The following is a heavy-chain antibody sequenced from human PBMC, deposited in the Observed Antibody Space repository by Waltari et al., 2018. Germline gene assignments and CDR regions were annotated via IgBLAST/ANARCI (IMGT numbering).Heavy chain of an antibody. D-gene: IGHD6-13*01. CDR2: ISGSGVST. V-gene: IGHV3-23*01. J-gene: IGHJ4*02. Sequence: EVQLLESGGGLVQPGGSLRLSCAASGFTFSSYAMSWVRQAPGKGLEWFSAISGSGVSTYYADSVKGRFTISRDNSKNTLYLQMNSLRAEDTAVYYCAKCQRIAAAPGYWGQGTLVTVSS. CDR1: GFTFSSYA. CDR3: AKCQRIAAAPGY.